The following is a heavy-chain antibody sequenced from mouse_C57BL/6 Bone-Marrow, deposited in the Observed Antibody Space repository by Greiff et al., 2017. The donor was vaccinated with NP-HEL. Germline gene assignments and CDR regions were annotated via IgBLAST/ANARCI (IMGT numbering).Heavy chain of an antibody. V-gene: IGHV5-6*01. J-gene: IGHJ3*01. D-gene: IGHD1-1*01. CDR1: GFTFSSYG. CDR2: ISSGGSYT. Sequence: EVQLVESGADLVKPGGSLKLSCAASGFTFSSYGMSWVRQTPDKRLEWVATISSGGSYTYYPDSVKGRFTISRDNAKHTLYLQMSRLKSEDTAMYYCARNDDYGSRAWFAYGGQGTLVTVSA. CDR3: ARNDDYGSRAWFAY.